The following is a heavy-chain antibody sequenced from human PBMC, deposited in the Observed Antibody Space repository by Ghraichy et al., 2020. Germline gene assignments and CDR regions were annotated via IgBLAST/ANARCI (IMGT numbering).Heavy chain of an antibody. Sequence: GGSLRLSCAASGFTFRDYYMSWIRQAPGKGLEWVSYISSSGTSIYYADFVKGRFTVSRDNAKNSLYLQMNSLRVDDTAVYYCARVGWGGYALDYWGQGTLVTVSS. CDR2: ISSSGTSI. CDR1: GFTFRDYY. V-gene: IGHV3-11*01. CDR3: ARVGWGGYALDY. D-gene: IGHD5-12*01. J-gene: IGHJ4*02.